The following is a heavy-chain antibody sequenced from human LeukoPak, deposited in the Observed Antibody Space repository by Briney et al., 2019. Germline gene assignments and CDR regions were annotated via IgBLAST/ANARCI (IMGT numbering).Heavy chain of an antibody. CDR2: IYPGGSDT. V-gene: IGHV5-51*01. Sequence: GESLKISCKGSGYSFTSYWIGWVRQMPGKGLEWMGIIYPGGSDTRYSPSFQGQVTISADKSISTAYLQWSGLKASDTAMYYCARSRYSGSYFRYDAFDIWGQGTMVTVSS. J-gene: IGHJ3*02. CDR1: GYSFTSYW. CDR3: ARSRYSGSYFRYDAFDI. D-gene: IGHD1-26*01.